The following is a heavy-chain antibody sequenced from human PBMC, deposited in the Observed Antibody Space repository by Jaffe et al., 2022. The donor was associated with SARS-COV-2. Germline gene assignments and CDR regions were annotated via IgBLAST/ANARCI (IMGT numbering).Heavy chain of an antibody. D-gene: IGHD4-17*01. V-gene: IGHV3-21*01. Sequence: EVQLVESGGGLVKPGGSLRLSCAASGFTFSSYSMNWVRQAPGKGLEWVSSISSSSSYIYYADSVKGRFTISRDNAKNSLYLQMNSLRAEDTAVYYCARRTVTSQYFDLWGRGTLVTVSS. J-gene: IGHJ2*01. CDR1: GFTFSSYS. CDR3: ARRTVTSQYFDL. CDR2: ISSSSSYI.